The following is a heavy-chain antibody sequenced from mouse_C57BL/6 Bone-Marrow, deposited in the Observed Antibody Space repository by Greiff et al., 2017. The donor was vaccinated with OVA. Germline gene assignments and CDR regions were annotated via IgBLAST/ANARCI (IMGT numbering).Heavy chain of an antibody. J-gene: IGHJ1*03. CDR3: VRGCYWDDYWYFDV. V-gene: IGHV10-3*01. Sequence: EVHLVESGGGLVQPKGSLKLSCAASGFTFNTYAMHWVRQAPGKGLEWVARIRSKSSNYATYYADSVKDRFTISRDDSQSMLYLQMNNLKTEDTAMYYCVRGCYWDDYWYFDVWGTGTTVTVSS. CDR1: GFTFNTYA. D-gene: IGHD4-1*01. CDR2: IRSKSSNYAT.